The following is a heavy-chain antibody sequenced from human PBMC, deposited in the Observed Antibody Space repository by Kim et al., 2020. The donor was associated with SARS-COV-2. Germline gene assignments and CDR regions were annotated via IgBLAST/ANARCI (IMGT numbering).Heavy chain of an antibody. V-gene: IGHV6-1*01. J-gene: IGHJ3*02. Sequence: DKARHSKSRITINADTSKNQFSLQLNSVSPEDTAVYYCARDTPGQKAYDIWGQGTMVTVSS. CDR3: ARDTPGQKAYDI.